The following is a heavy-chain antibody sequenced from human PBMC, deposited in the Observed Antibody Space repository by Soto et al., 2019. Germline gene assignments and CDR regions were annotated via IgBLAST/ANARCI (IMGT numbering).Heavy chain of an antibody. V-gene: IGHV4-4*02. D-gene: IGHD3-10*01. J-gene: IGHJ4*02. CDR1: GDSISSSNW. CDR2: IYHSGST. CDR3: ARPSGFGELAPFDY. Sequence: SETLSLTCAVSGDSISSSNWWSWVRQPPGKGPEWIGEIYHSGSTNYNPSLKSRATISVDTSKNQFSLKLSSVTAADTAVYYCARPSGFGELAPFDYWGQGTLVTVSS.